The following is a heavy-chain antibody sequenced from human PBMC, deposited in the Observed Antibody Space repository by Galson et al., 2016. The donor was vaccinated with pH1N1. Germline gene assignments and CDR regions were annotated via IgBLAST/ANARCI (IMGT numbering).Heavy chain of an antibody. CDR3: IRDRGRRRDY. J-gene: IGHJ4*02. V-gene: IGHV1-46*01. CDR1: GYTFTSEY. CDR2: INPSNGGT. Sequence: SVKVSCKASGYTFTSEYIHWVRQAPGQGLEWMGVINPSNGGTKYAQNFQGIVTITRDTSTNTVYMELSGLRSDDTAVYYCIRDRGRRRDYWGQGTRVTVSS. D-gene: IGHD3-10*01.